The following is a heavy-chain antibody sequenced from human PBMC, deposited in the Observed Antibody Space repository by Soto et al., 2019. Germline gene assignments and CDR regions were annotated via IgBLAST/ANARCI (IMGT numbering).Heavy chain of an antibody. CDR1: GYSFTDYW. V-gene: IGHV5-51*01. Sequence: PGESLKIACKGSGYSFTDYWIGWVRQMPGKGLEWMGIIYPGDSDSRYSPSFQGQVTISADKSISTAYLQWSSLKASDTAMYYCARRRGSSYGLYAMDVWGQGTTVTV. CDR3: ARRRGSSYGLYAMDV. D-gene: IGHD5-18*01. J-gene: IGHJ6*02. CDR2: IYPGDSDS.